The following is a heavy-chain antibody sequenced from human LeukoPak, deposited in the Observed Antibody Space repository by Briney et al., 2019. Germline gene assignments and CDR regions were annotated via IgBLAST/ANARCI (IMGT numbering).Heavy chain of an antibody. CDR2: IKQDGSEK. V-gene: IGHV3-7*01. CDR3: ARLKRNGYYDSSGYYYFDY. J-gene: IGHJ4*02. Sequence: GGSLRLSCAASGFTFSSYWMSWVRQAPGKGLGWVANIKQDGSEKYYVDSVKGRFTISRDNAKNSLYLQMNSLRAEDTAVYYCARLKRNGYYDSSGYYYFDYWGQGTLVTVSS. D-gene: IGHD3-22*01. CDR1: GFTFSSYW.